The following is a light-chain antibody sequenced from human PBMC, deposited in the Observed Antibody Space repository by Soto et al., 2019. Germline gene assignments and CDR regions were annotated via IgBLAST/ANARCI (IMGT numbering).Light chain of an antibody. CDR2: EVN. CDR3: SSYAGSSNV. Sequence: QSVLTQPPSVSGAPGQRVTISCTGSTSNIGAGYDVHWYQQHPGKAPKLMIYEVNKRPSGVPDRFSGSKSGNTASLTVSGLQAEDEADYYCSSYAGSSNVVGTGTKV. V-gene: IGLV1-40*01. J-gene: IGLJ1*01. CDR1: TSNIGAGYD.